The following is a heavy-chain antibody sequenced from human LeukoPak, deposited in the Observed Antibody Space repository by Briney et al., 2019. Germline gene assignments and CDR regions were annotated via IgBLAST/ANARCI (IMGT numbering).Heavy chain of an antibody. CDR3: ARRFSSNWYYFDY. Sequence: GESLKISCKGSGYRFTSYWIGWVRQMPGKGLEWMGIIYPGDSDTRYSPSFQGQVTISADKSISTAYLQWSSLKAADTAVYYCARRFSSNWYYFDYWGQGTLVTVSS. D-gene: IGHD6-13*01. CDR2: IYPGDSDT. J-gene: IGHJ4*02. V-gene: IGHV5-51*01. CDR1: GYRFTSYW.